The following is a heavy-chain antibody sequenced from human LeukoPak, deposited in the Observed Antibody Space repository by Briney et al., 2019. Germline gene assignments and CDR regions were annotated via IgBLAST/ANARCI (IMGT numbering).Heavy chain of an antibody. J-gene: IGHJ4*02. CDR2: IYYSGST. CDR3: ARTFATVLKPGGVFDY. V-gene: IGHV4-59*08. CDR1: GGSISSYY. Sequence: SETLSLTCTVSGGSISSYYWSWIRQPPGKGLEWIGYIYYSGSTNYNPSLKGRVTISVDTSKNQFSLKLGSVTAADTAVYYCARTFATVLKPGGVFDYWGQGTLVTVSS. D-gene: IGHD4-17*01.